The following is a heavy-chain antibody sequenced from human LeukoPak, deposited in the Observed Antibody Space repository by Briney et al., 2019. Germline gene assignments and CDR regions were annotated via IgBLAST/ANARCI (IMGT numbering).Heavy chain of an antibody. V-gene: IGHV3-20*04. Sequence: GGSLRLSCAAPGFTFDDYGMSWIRQAPGKTLELVSRINWNGGSTGYADFVNGRFTISRDNAKNSLSLQMNSLRAEDTALYYCARDSRWLQEDYWGQGTLVTVSS. J-gene: IGHJ4*02. CDR3: ARDSRWLQEDY. D-gene: IGHD5-24*01. CDR2: INWNGGST. CDR1: GFTFDDYG.